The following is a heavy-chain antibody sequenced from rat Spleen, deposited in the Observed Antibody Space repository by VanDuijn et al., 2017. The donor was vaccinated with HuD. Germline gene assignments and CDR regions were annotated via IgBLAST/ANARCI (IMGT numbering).Heavy chain of an antibody. D-gene: IGHD1-1*01. CDR3: ARHSYYSGDYFDY. CDR1: GFTFSDYN. CDR2: IIYDGSRT. V-gene: IGHV5S10*01. J-gene: IGHJ2*01. Sequence: EVQLVESGGGLVQPGRSLKLSCAASGFTFSDYNMAWVRQAPKKGLEWVATIIYDGSRTYYRDSVKGRFTISRDNANSTLYLQMGSLRSEDTATYYCARHSYYSGDYFDYWGQGVMVTVSS.